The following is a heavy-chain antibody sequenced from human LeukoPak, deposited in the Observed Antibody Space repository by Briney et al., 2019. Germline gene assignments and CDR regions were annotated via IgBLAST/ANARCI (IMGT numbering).Heavy chain of an antibody. D-gene: IGHD3-3*01. CDR3: AKDKSYDFWSEPHGMDV. CDR2: ISGSGGST. V-gene: IGHV3-23*01. J-gene: IGHJ6*02. CDR1: GFTFSSYA. Sequence: PGGSLRLSCAASGFTFSSYARSWVRQAPGKGLEWVSGISGSGGSTYYADSVKGRFTISRDNSKNTLYLQMNSLRAEDTAVYYCAKDKSYDFWSEPHGMDVWGQGTTVTVSS.